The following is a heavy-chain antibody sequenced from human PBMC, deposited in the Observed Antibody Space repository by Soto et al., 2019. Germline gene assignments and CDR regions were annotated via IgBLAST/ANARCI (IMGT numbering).Heavy chain of an antibody. CDR2: FSTSIDAT. Sequence: GGSLRLSCAASGFAFSNYAMGWVRQAPGKGLEWVSSFSTSIDATYYADSVKGRFTISRDDSKNTLYLQMNSLRAEDSAVYYCAKDRTVAARNFDYWGQGTQVTVSS. D-gene: IGHD6-6*01. V-gene: IGHV3-23*01. CDR1: GFAFSNYA. CDR3: AKDRTVAARNFDY. J-gene: IGHJ4*02.